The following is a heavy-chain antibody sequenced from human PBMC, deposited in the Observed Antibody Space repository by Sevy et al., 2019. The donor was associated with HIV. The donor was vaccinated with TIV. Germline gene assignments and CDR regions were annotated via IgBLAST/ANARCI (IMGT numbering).Heavy chain of an antibody. CDR3: AKALNPALESMIEVIFRTLKGFDV. CDR1: GFTFNTHA. J-gene: IGHJ3*01. Sequence: GGSLRLSCAASGFTFNTHAMNWVRQAPGKGLEWVSGISATGGGTYYTDSVKGRFTVSRDNSQNTMYLQMNSLRADDTTIYYGAKALNPALESMIEVIFRTLKGFDVWGQGTMVTASS. V-gene: IGHV3-23*01. CDR2: ISATGGGT. D-gene: IGHD3-22*01.